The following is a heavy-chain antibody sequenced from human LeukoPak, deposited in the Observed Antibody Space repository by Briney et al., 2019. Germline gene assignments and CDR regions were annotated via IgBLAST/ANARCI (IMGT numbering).Heavy chain of an antibody. D-gene: IGHD3-10*01. CDR1: GGSISSSSHY. J-gene: IGHJ4*02. CDR3: AKAALYGSGSYYNVYYFDY. Sequence: SETLSLTCTASGGSISSSSHYWGWIRQPPGKGLEWIGRIYSSGTTYYNPSLKTRVTIYVDTSKKQFSLKLNSVTAADTAVYYCAKAALYGSGSYYNVYYFDYWGQGTPVTVSS. CDR2: IYSSGTT. V-gene: IGHV4-39*01.